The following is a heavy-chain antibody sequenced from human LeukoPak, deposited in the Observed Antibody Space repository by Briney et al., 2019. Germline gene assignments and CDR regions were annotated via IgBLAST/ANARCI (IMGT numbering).Heavy chain of an antibody. CDR3: ARDVEEYSGYDLASPFDY. CDR1: GDSVSSNSAA. D-gene: IGHD5-12*01. V-gene: IGHV6-1*01. Sequence: SQTLSLTCAISGDSVSSNSAAWNWIRQSPSRGLEWLGRTYYRSKWYNDYAVSVKSRITINPDTSKNQFSLQLNSVTPEDTAVYYCARDVEEYSGYDLASPFDYWGQGTLVTVSS. J-gene: IGHJ4*02. CDR2: TYYRSKWYN.